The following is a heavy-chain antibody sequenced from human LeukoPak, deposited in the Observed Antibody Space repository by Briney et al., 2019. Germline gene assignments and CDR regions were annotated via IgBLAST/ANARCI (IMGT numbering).Heavy chain of an antibody. CDR2: ISSSSSYI. Sequence: PGGSLRLSCAASGFTFSSYSMSWVRQAPGKGLEWVSSISSSSSYIYYADSMKGRFTISRDNAKNSLYLQMNSLRAEDTAVYYCARVGYYDSSGYRGFDPWGQGTLVTVSS. V-gene: IGHV3-21*01. D-gene: IGHD3-22*01. CDR3: ARVGYYDSSGYRGFDP. CDR1: GFTFSSYS. J-gene: IGHJ5*02.